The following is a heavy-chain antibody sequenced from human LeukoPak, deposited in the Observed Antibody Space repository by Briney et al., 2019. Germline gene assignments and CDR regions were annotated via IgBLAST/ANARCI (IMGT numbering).Heavy chain of an antibody. CDR1: GGSFSGYY. D-gene: IGHD2-21*02. CDR3: ARTEIVVVTAIPSYYYGMDV. CDR2: INHSGNT. Sequence: SDTLSLTCAVYGGSFSGYYWSWIRQPPGKGLEWIGEINHSGNTTYNPSSKSRVTISVDTSKNQFSLKLSSVTATDTAVYYCARTEIVVVTAIPSYYYGMDVWGKGTTVTVS. V-gene: IGHV4-34*01. J-gene: IGHJ6*04.